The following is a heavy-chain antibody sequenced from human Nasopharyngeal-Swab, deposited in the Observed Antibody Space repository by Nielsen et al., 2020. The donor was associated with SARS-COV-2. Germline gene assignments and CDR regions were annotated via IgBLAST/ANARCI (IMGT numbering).Heavy chain of an antibody. CDR1: GFTFSSYN. D-gene: IGHD3-3*01. Sequence: GGSLRLSCAASGFTFSSYNMSWVRQAPGKGLEWVSSISSSSTYIYYADSVKGRFTISRDSAKSSLYLQMNSLRAEDTAVYYCARDGLDYDFWSAYFMDVWGQGTTVTVSS. V-gene: IGHV3-21*06. J-gene: IGHJ6*02. CDR3: ARDGLDYDFWSAYFMDV. CDR2: ISSSSTYI.